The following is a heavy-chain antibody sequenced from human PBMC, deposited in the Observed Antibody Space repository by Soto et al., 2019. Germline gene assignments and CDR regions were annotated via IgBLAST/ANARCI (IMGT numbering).Heavy chain of an antibody. CDR2: INPSGGST. D-gene: IGHD3-10*01. J-gene: IGHJ4*02. CDR1: GYTFTSYY. Sequence: ASVKVSCKASGYTFTSYYMHWVRQAPGQGLEWMGIINPSGGSTSYAQKFQGRVTMTRDTSTSTVYTELSSLRSEDTAVYYCAISYYGSGSSSHWGQGTLVTVSS. CDR3: AISYYGSGSSSH. V-gene: IGHV1-46*01.